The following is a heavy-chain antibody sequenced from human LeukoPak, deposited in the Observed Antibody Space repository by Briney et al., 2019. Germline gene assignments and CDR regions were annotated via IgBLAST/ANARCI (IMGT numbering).Heavy chain of an antibody. J-gene: IGHJ5*02. CDR2: IYYSGST. CDR3: ASPQTFWSGWSNWFDP. CDR1: GGSISSGGYC. V-gene: IGHV4-31*03. Sequence: SQTLSLTCTVSGGSISSGGYCWSWIRQHPGKGLEWIGYIYYSGSTYYNPSLKSRVTISVDTSKNQFSLKLSSVTAADTAVYYCASPQTFWSGWSNWFDPWGQGTLVTVSS. D-gene: IGHD3-3*01.